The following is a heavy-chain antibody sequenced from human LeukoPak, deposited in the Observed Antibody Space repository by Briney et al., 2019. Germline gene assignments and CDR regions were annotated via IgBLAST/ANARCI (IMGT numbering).Heavy chain of an antibody. CDR3: ARRALRAITIFGVVTAWFDP. V-gene: IGHV4-39*07. J-gene: IGHJ5*02. CDR1: GGSISSGSYY. Sequence: SETLSLTCTVSGGSISSGSYYWGWIRQPPGKGLEWIGSIYYSGSTNYNPSLKSRVTISVDTSKNQFSLKLSSVTAADTAVYYCARRALRAITIFGVVTAWFDPWGQGTLVTVSS. D-gene: IGHD3-3*01. CDR2: IYYSGST.